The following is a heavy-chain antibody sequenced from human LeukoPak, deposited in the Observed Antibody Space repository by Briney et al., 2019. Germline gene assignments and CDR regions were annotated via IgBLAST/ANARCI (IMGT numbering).Heavy chain of an antibody. D-gene: IGHD1-26*01. CDR1: GVSISSYY. V-gene: IGHV4-59*01. CDR2: IYYSGST. CDR3: VRVKSGSYSWSDAFDI. Sequence: SETLSLTCTVSGVSISSYYWSWIRQPPGKGLEWIGYIYYSGSTNYNPSLKSRVTISVDTSKNQFSLKLSSVTAADTAVYYCVRVKSGSYSWSDAFDIWGQGTMVTVSS. J-gene: IGHJ3*02.